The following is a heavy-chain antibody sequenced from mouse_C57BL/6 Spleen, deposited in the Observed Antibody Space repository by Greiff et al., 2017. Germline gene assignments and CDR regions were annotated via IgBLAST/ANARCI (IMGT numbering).Heavy chain of an antibody. J-gene: IGHJ2*01. Sequence: EVKVVESGPELVKPGASVKMSCKASGYTFTDYNMHWVKQSHGKSLEWIGYINPNNGGTSYNQKFKGKATLTVNKSSSTAYMELRSLTSEDSAVYYCARGGLGKDYWGQGTTLTVSS. D-gene: IGHD4-1*01. CDR3: ARGGLGKDY. CDR1: GYTFTDYN. CDR2: INPNNGGT. V-gene: IGHV1-22*01.